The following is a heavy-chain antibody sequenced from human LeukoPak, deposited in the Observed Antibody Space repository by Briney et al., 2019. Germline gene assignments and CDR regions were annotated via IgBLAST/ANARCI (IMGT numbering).Heavy chain of an antibody. D-gene: IGHD6-19*01. V-gene: IGHV4-59*01. J-gene: IGHJ3*02. CDR2: IYYSGST. CDR3: ARGQQWDDAFDI. CDR1: GGSISSYY. Sequence: PSETLSLTCTVSGGSISSYYWSWIRQPPGKGLEWIGYIYYSGSTNYNPSLKSRVTISVDTSKNQFSLKLSSVTAADTAVYYCARGQQWDDAFDIWGQGTMDTVSS.